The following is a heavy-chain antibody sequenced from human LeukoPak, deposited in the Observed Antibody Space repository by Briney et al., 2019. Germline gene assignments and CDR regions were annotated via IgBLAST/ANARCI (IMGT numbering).Heavy chain of an antibody. J-gene: IGHJ6*03. V-gene: IGHV4-34*01. Sequence: SETLSLTCAVYGGSYSGHYWTWIRQTPGKGLEWIGEMNPSGSTSYNPSLKSRVTISVDTSKNQFSLKLSSVTAADTADCARGRQDVTMIVVVMTAVSYYLDVWGKGTTVTVS. CDR3: ARGRQDVTMIVVVMTAVSYYLDV. CDR2: MNPSGST. CDR1: GGSYSGHY. D-gene: IGHD3-22*01.